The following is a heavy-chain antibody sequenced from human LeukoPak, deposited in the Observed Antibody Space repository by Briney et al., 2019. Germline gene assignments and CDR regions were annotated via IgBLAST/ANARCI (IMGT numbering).Heavy chain of an antibody. Sequence: GGSLRLSCAASGFTVSSNYMSWVRQAPGKGLEWVSVIYSGGSTYYADSVKGRFTISRDNSKNTLYLQMNSLRAEDTAVYYCAGRLERLFEYYYYGMDVWGQGTTVTVSS. V-gene: IGHV3-66*01. CDR1: GFTVSSNY. J-gene: IGHJ6*02. D-gene: IGHD1-1*01. CDR3: AGRLERLFEYYYYGMDV. CDR2: IYSGGST.